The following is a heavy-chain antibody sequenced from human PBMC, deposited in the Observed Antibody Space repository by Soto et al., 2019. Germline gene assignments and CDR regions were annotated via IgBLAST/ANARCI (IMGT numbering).Heavy chain of an antibody. D-gene: IGHD3-22*01. CDR2: ISGSGGST. J-gene: IGHJ4*02. V-gene: IGHV3-23*01. CDR3: AKDGSAMIVVVITWYFDY. Sequence: GGSLRLSCAASGFTFSSYAMSWVRQAPGKGLEWVSAISGSGGSTYYADSVKGRFTISRDNSKNTLYLRMNSLRAEDTAVYYCAKDGSAMIVVVITWYFDYWGQGTLVTVSS. CDR1: GFTFSSYA.